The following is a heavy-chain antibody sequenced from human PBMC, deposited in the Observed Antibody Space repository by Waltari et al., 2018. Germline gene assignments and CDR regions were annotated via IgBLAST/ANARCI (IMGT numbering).Heavy chain of an antibody. CDR3: ARRFDS. Sequence: EVQLVESGGGLVQPGGSLRLSCAASGFTFSSYGMNWVRQAPGKGLELISYISGSYTTIYYADAVKGRFTISRDDAENSLYLQMNSLRAEDTALYYCARRFDSWGQGTRVTVSS. CDR2: ISGSYTTI. CDR1: GFTFSSYG. J-gene: IGHJ4*02. V-gene: IGHV3-48*03.